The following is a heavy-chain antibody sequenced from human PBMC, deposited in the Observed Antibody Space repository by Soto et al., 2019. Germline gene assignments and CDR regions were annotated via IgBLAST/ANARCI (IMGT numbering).Heavy chain of an antibody. J-gene: IGHJ4*02. Sequence: PSETLSLTCTVSGGSITIYYWSWIRQPAGKGLEWIGRIYTSGSTNYNPSLKSRVTTSVDTSKNQFSLKVSSVTAADTAVYYCARVASRGWYEDYWGQGILVTVSS. D-gene: IGHD6-19*01. CDR1: GGSITIYY. CDR2: IYTSGST. V-gene: IGHV4-4*07. CDR3: ARVASRGWYEDY.